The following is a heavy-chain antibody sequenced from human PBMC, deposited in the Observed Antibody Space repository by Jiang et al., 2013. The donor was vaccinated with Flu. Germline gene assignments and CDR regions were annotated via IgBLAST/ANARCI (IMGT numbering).Heavy chain of an antibody. D-gene: IGHD6-19*01. J-gene: IGHJ5*02. V-gene: IGHV4-59*01. CDR3: AREASIAVVPDPNWFDP. CDR2: IYYSGST. Sequence: PGLVKPSETLSLTCTISGGSISSYYWSWIRQPPGKGLEWIGYIYYSGSTNYNPSLKSRVTISVDTSKNQFSLKLSSVTAADTAVYYCAREASIAVVPDPNWFDPWGQGTLVTVSS. CDR1: GGSISSYY.